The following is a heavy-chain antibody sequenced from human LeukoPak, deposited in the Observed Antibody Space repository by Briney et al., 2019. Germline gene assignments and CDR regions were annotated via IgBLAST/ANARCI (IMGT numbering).Heavy chain of an antibody. D-gene: IGHD6-13*01. J-gene: IGHJ5*02. Sequence: GSLRLSCAASGFTFSSYSMNWVRQAPGKGLEWIGGIYYSGSTYYNPSLKSRVTISVDTSKNQFSLKLSSVTAADTAVYYCARQQLLLNWFDPWGQGTLVTVSS. V-gene: IGHV4-59*05. CDR1: GFTFSSYSMN. CDR2: IYYSGST. CDR3: ARQQLLLNWFDP.